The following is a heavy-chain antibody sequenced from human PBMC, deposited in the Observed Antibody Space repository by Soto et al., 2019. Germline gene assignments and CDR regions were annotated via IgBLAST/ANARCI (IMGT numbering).Heavy chain of an antibody. CDR1: GYRFINFY. D-gene: IGHD2-8*02. J-gene: IGHJ4*02. CDR2: INPKNDDT. V-gene: IGHV1-2*02. Sequence: QVQLVQSGAEVKKPGASVKVSCKAFGYRFINFYLHWVRQAPGQGLEWMGWINPKNDDTNYAQKFQGRVTMTRDTSISVAYRELSGLNSGDTAVYYCARDDTGANFGSWGQGTLVTVS. CDR3: ARDDTGANFGS.